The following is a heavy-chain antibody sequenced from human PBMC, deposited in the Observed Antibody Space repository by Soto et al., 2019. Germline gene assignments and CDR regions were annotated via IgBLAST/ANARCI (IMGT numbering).Heavy chain of an antibody. CDR1: GGTFSSYA. CDR3: ARAAAGTSTTGQCFDY. J-gene: IGHJ4*02. CDR2: IIPIFGTA. Sequence: QVQLVQSGAEVKKPGSSVKVSCKASGGTFSSYAISWVRQAPGQGLEWMGGIIPIFGTANYAQKFQGRVTITADESTSTDYMELSSLRSEDTAVYYCARAAAGTSTTGQCFDYWGQGTLVTVSS. V-gene: IGHV1-69*12. D-gene: IGHD6-13*01.